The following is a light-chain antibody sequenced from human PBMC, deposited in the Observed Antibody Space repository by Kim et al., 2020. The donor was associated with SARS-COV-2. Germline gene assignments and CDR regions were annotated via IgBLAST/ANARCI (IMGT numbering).Light chain of an antibody. CDR3: QHYNKSHPSP. J-gene: IGKJ5*01. CDR2: GAY. Sequence: SQGERAPLACRASQSVSADLECYKQRPGAAPRLLIYGAYTRETGIPERCSGSVSGTQFTLTISSLQSENIAHYYCQHYNKSHPSPSGQGTRLVIK. V-gene: IGKV3-15*01. CDR1: QSVSAD.